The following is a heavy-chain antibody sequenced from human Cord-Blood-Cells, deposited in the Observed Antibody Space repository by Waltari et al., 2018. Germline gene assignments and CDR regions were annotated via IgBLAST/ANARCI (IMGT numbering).Heavy chain of an antibody. CDR1: GGSFRGYY. D-gene: IGHD4-17*01. CDR2: INHSGST. CDR3: ARGPDSTTVTTYWFDP. J-gene: IGHJ5*02. V-gene: IGHV4-34*01. Sequence: QVQLQQWGAGLLKPSETLSLTCAVYGGSFRGYYWTWIRQPPGKGLEWIGEINHSGSTNYNPSLKSRVTISVDTSKNQFSLKLSSVTAADTAVYYCARGPDSTTVTTYWFDPWGQGTLVTVSS.